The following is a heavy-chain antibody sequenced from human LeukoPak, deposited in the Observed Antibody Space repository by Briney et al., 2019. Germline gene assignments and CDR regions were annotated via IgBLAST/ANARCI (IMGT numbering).Heavy chain of an antibody. CDR1: GFSLSDYY. CDR2: ISSSSSYT. D-gene: IGHD2-2*01. V-gene: IGHV3-11*06. Sequence: GRSLSLACPASGFSLSDYYMSCISQDPGKGLEWVSYISSSSSYTNYADYVKGRFTISRDNAKNSLYLQMNSLRAEDTAVYYCARGSSPTRGYFDYWGQGTLVTVSS. CDR3: ARGSSPTRGYFDY. J-gene: IGHJ4*02.